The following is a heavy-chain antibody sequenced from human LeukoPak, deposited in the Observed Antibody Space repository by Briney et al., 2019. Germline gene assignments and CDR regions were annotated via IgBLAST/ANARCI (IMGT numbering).Heavy chain of an antibody. CDR1: GGSISSYY. CDR3: ARSPYYYDSSGDYYYYYMDV. D-gene: IGHD3-22*01. CDR2: IYYSGST. J-gene: IGHJ6*03. V-gene: IGHV4-59*01. Sequence: TPSETLSLTCTVSGGSISSYYWSWIRQPPGKGLEWIGYIYYSGSTNYNPSLKSRVTISVDTSKNQLSLKLSSVTAADTAVYYCARSPYYYDSSGDYYYYYMDVWGKGTTVTVSS.